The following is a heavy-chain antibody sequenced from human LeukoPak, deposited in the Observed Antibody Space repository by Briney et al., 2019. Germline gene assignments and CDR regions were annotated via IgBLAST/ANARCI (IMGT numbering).Heavy chain of an antibody. V-gene: IGHV4-30-4*01. Sequence: SETLSLTCTVSGGSISSGDYYWSWIRQPPGKGLEWIGYIYYSGSADYNLSLKSRVSISVDTSKNQFSLKLRSVTAADTAVYYCARDQKTFYYDSGGYLPFDYWGQGTLVTVSS. D-gene: IGHD3-22*01. CDR1: GGSISSGDYY. CDR2: IYYSGSA. J-gene: IGHJ4*02. CDR3: ARDQKTFYYDSGGYLPFDY.